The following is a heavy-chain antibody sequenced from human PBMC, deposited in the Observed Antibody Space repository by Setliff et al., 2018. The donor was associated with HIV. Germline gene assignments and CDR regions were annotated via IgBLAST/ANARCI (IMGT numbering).Heavy chain of an antibody. V-gene: IGHV2-5*02. D-gene: IGHD2-8*01. Sequence: TLSLTCTVSGESISGSSYSWGWIRQSPGKALEWLTVIYWDDEKRYSPSLKSRLTVTKDTSKNQVVLTMINMDPVDTGTYYCAHRRVMGALDMWGQGTLVTVSS. J-gene: IGHJ3*02. CDR2: IYWDDEK. CDR3: AHRRVMGALDM. CDR1: GESISGSSYS.